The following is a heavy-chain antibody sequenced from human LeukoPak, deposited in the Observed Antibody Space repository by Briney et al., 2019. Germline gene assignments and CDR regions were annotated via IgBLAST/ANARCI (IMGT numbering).Heavy chain of an antibody. CDR3: AASDYSSGWYHFDY. CDR2: IYSGGST. D-gene: IGHD6-19*01. V-gene: IGHV3-53*01. CDR1: GFTVSSNY. Sequence: GGSLRLSCAASGFTVSSNYMSWVRQAPGKGLEWVSVIYSGGSTYYADSVKGRFTISRDNSKNTLYLQMNSLRAEDTAVYYCAASDYSSGWYHFDYWGQGTLVTVSS. J-gene: IGHJ4*02.